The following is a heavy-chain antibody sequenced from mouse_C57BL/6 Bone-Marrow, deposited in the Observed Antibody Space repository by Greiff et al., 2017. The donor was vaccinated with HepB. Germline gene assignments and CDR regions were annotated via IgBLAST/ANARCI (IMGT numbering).Heavy chain of an antibody. V-gene: IGHV1-59*01. J-gene: IGHJ4*01. CDR1: GYTFTSYW. CDR2: IDPSDSYT. CDR3: ARKSLYF. Sequence: QVQLQQPGAEPVRPGTSVKLSCKASGYTFTSYWMHWVKQRPGQGLEWIGVIDPSDSYTNYNQKFKGKATLTVDTSSSTAYMQLSSLTSEDSAVYYCARKSLYFWGQGTSVTVSS.